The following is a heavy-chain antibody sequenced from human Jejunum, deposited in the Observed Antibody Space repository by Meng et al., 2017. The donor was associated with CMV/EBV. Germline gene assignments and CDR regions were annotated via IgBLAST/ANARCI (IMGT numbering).Heavy chain of an antibody. CDR2: IHHSGTT. CDR3: ARDSTSRGYYYYGMNV. D-gene: IGHD3-10*01. V-gene: IGHV4-59*01. Sequence: SIRTYWWSWIRQSPGKGLEWIGYIHHSGTTNHNPSLRSRVIMSVDTSNNQFSLKLTSVTAADTAVYYCARDSTSRGYYYYGMNVWGQGTTVTVSS. CDR1: SIRTYW. J-gene: IGHJ6*02.